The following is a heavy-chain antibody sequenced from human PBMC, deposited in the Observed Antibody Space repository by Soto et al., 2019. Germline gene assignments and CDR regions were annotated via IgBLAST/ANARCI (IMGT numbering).Heavy chain of an antibody. V-gene: IGHV3-13*01. D-gene: IGHD6-19*01. Sequence: GGSLRLSCAASGFTFSSHDMHWVRQVTGKGLEWVSAIGRGGDTYYPGSVKGRFTISRENAKNSLYLQMNSLTAGDTAVYYCAREYPDTVTSGWYFDYWGQGILVTVSS. CDR1: GFTFSSHD. CDR2: IGRGGDT. J-gene: IGHJ4*02. CDR3: AREYPDTVTSGWYFDY.